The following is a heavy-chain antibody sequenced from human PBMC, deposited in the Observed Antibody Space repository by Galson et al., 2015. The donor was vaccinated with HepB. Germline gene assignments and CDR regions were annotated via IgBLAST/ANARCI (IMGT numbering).Heavy chain of an antibody. CDR2: INPNSGGT. D-gene: IGHD3-10*01. Sequence: SVKVSCKASGYTFTGYYMHWVRQAPGQGLEWMGWINPNSGGTNYAQKFQGWVTMTRDTSISTAYMELSRLRSDDTAVYYCARTPRNDYRGAFDIWGQGTMVTVSS. CDR3: ARTPRNDYRGAFDI. J-gene: IGHJ3*02. V-gene: IGHV1-2*04. CDR1: GYTFTGYY.